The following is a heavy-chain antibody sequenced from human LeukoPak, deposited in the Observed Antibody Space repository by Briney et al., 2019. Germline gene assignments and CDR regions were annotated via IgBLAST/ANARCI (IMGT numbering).Heavy chain of an antibody. CDR2: INHSGST. CDR3: ARGLDDTTILTLFDY. D-gene: IGHD5-18*01. J-gene: IGHJ4*02. V-gene: IGHV4-34*01. Sequence: SETLSLTCAVYGGSFSGYYWSWIRQPPGKGLERIGEINHSGSTNYNPSLKSRVIISVDTSKNQFSLKLSSVTAADTALYYCARGLDDTTILTLFDYWGQGTLVTVSS. CDR1: GGSFSGYY.